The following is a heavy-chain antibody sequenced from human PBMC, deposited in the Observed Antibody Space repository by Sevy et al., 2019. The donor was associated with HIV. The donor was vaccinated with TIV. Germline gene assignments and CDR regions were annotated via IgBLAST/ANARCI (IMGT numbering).Heavy chain of an antibody. Sequence: GGSLRLSCAASGFTFSSYGMHWVRQAPGKGLEWVAVISYDGSNKYYADSVKGQFTISRDNSKNTLYLQMNSLRAEDTAVYYCAKDQTVSDYGDYSNYFDYWGQGTLVTVSS. J-gene: IGHJ4*02. D-gene: IGHD4-17*01. CDR1: GFTFSSYG. CDR3: AKDQTVSDYGDYSNYFDY. CDR2: ISYDGSNK. V-gene: IGHV3-30*18.